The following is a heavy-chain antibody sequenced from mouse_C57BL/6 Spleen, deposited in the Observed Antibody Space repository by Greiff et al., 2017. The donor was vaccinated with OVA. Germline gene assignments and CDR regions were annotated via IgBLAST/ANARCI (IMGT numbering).Heavy chain of an antibody. CDR2: INPSRGYA. J-gene: IGHJ4*01. Sequence: QVKLQQSGAELAKPGASVKLSCTASGYTFLSYWMNWVNQRPGQGLEWIGYINPSRGYAKYKQKCKDKATLTADKTSSTAYMQRRSLTYEDSAGYDGARSPYGAAMDYWGQGTSVTVSS. CDR3: ARSPYGAAMDY. CDR1: GYTFLSYW. V-gene: IGHV1-7*01. D-gene: IGHD1-1*01.